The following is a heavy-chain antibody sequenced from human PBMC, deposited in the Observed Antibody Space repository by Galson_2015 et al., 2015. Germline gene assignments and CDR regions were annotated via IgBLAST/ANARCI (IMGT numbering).Heavy chain of an antibody. Sequence: SLRLSCAASGFTFSSYGTHWVRQAPGKGLEWVAVIWYDGSNKYYADSVKGRFTISRDNSKNTLYLQMNSLRAEDTAVYYCARDKSQQQLVLGGFDYWGQGTLVTVSS. CDR2: IWYDGSNK. V-gene: IGHV3-33*01. J-gene: IGHJ4*02. CDR1: GFTFSSYG. D-gene: IGHD6-13*01. CDR3: ARDKSQQQLVLGGFDY.